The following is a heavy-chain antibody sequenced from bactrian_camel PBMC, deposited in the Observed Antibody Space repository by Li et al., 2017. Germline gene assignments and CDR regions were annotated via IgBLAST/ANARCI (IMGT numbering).Heavy chain of an antibody. Sequence: VQLVESGGGSVQAGGSLRLSCAASGYTHSVNCMGWFRQAPGKGLEWVSDINSSGRSTNYVDSVKGRFTISGDNAKNTMYLQVNSLKTEDTAMYYCATPAEGNRISQYNYWGQGTQVTVS. D-gene: IGHD6*01. CDR2: INSSGRST. CDR1: GYTHSVNC. CDR3: ATPAEGNRISQYNY. J-gene: IGHJ4*01. V-gene: IGHV3S40*01.